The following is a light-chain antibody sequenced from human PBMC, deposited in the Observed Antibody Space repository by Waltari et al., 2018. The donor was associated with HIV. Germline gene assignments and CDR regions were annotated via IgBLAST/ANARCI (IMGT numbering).Light chain of an antibody. J-gene: IGLJ2*01. V-gene: IGLV2-8*01. Sequence: QSALTQPPSASWSPGQSVTISCTGTSSDVGGYNYVSWYQQRPGKAPKLMIYEVSKRPSGVPYRFSGSKSGNTASLTVSGLQAEDEADYYCSSYAGSNNLVFGGGTKLTVL. CDR2: EVS. CDR1: SSDVGGYNY. CDR3: SSYAGSNNLV.